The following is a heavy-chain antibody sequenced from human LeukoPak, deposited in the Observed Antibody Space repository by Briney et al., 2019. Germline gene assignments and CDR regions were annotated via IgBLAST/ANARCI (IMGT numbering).Heavy chain of an antibody. CDR1: GGSISSSNW. D-gene: IGHD3-22*01. J-gene: IGHJ4*02. Sequence: SETLSLTCAVSGGSISSSNWWSWVRQSPGKGLEWIGEIYHSGSTNYTPSLKSRLIISVDKSKNQFSLKLSSVTAADTAVYYSARVVYDSSGYKFDYWGQGTLVTVSS. V-gene: IGHV4-4*02. CDR2: IYHSGST. CDR3: ARVVYDSSGYKFDY.